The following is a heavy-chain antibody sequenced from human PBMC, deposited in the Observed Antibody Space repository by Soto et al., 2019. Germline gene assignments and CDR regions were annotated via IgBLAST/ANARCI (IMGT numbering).Heavy chain of an antibody. CDR2: ISGSGGST. D-gene: IGHD3-10*01. CDR3: AKAETSMVRGVIIPDAFDI. CDR1: GFTFSSYA. Sequence: PGGSLRLSCAASGFTFSSYAMSWVRQAPGKGLEWVSAISGSGGSTYYADSVKGRFTISRDNSKNTLYLQMNSLRAEDTAVYYCAKAETSMVRGVIIPDAFDIWGQGTMVTVSS. J-gene: IGHJ3*02. V-gene: IGHV3-23*01.